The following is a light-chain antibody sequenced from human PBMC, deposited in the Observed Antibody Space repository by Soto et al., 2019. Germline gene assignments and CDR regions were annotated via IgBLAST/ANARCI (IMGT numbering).Light chain of an antibody. J-gene: IGKJ4*01. CDR1: QSVSSSY. CDR3: RQYGSSPTFP. Sequence: EIVLTQSPGTLSLSPGERATLSCRASQSVSSSYLAWYQQKPGQAPRLLIYGPSSRATGIPDRFSGSASGTDFSLTLSRLEPEALTVSYCRQYGSSPTFPFDGGTKVLI. CDR2: GPS. V-gene: IGKV3-20*01.